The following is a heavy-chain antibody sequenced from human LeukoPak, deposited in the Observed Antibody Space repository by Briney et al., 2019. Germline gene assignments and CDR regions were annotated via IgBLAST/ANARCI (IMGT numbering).Heavy chain of an antibody. J-gene: IGHJ6*03. CDR2: ISAYNGNT. Sequence: ASVKVSCKASGYTFTSYGISWVRQAPGQGLEWMGWISAYNGNTNYAQKLQGRVTMTTDTSTSTAYMELRSLRSDDTAVYYCARGPPDILTGYYYYYYYMDVWGKGTTVTVSS. V-gene: IGHV1-18*01. CDR3: ARGPPDILTGYYYYYYYMDV. CDR1: GYTFTSYG. D-gene: IGHD3-9*01.